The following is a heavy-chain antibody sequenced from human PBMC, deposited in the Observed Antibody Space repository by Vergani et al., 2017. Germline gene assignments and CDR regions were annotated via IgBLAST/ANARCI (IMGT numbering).Heavy chain of an antibody. V-gene: IGHV3-33*01. Sequence: QVQLVESGGGVVQPGRSLRLSCAASGFTFSSYGMHWVRQAPGKGLEWVAVIWYDGSNKYYADSVKGRFTISRDNSKNTLYLQMNSLRAEYTAVYYCAVIAAAATSNAFDIWGQGTMVTVSS. CDR2: IWYDGSNK. J-gene: IGHJ3*02. CDR3: AVIAAAATSNAFDI. D-gene: IGHD6-13*01. CDR1: GFTFSSYG.